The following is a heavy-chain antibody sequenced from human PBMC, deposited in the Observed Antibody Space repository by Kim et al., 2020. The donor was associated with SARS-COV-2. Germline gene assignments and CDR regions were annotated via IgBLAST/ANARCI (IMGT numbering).Heavy chain of an antibody. CDR1: GGSFSGYY. J-gene: IGHJ6*01. CDR3: ARLNVRGVILLSYYYYGM. V-gene: IGHV4-34*01. D-gene: IGHD3-10*01. CDR2: INHSGST. Sequence: SETLSLTCAVYGGSFSGYYWSWIRQPPGKGLEWIGEINHSGSTNYNPSLKSRVTISVDTSKNQFSLKLSSVTAADTAVYYCARLNVRGVILLSYYYYGM.